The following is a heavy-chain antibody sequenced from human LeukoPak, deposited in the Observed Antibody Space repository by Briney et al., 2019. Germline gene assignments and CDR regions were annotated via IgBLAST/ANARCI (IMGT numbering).Heavy chain of an antibody. CDR2: ISYDGSNT. Sequence: PGGSLRLSCAASGFTFSTYAMHWVREAPGKGLEGVAVISYDGSNTYYADSVKGRFTISRDNSKNTLYLQLNSLRAEDTAVYYCARDSTYYYASGSSGPHYFDYWSQGTLVTVSS. D-gene: IGHD3-10*01. CDR1: GFTFSTYA. CDR3: ARDSTYYYASGSSGPHYFDY. J-gene: IGHJ4*02. V-gene: IGHV3-30*01.